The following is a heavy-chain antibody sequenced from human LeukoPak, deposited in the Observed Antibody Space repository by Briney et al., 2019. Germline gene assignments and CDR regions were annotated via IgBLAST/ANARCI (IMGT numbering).Heavy chain of an antibody. CDR3: ARGGSSWHEGWFDP. Sequence: PSETLSLTCTVSGASITSYYWSWLRQPPGKGLEWIGYIYYSGSTNYNPSLKSRVTISVDTSKNQFSLKLSSVTAADTAVYYCARGGSSWHEGWFDPWGQGTLVTVSS. V-gene: IGHV4-59*01. CDR1: GASITSYY. J-gene: IGHJ5*02. CDR2: IYYSGST. D-gene: IGHD6-13*01.